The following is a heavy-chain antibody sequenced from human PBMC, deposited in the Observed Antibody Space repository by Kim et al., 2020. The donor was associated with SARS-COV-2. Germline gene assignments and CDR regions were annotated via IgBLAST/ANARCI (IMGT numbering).Heavy chain of an antibody. V-gene: IGHV3-53*01. Sequence: GGSLRLSCAASGFTVSSNYMSWVRQAPGKGLEWVSVIYSGGSTYYADSVKGRFTISRDNTKNTLYLQMNSLRAEDTAVYYCARDLRIVVPAAIGDAFDICGQGTMVTVSS. CDR1: GFTVSSNY. CDR2: IYSGGST. D-gene: IGHD2-2*02. CDR3: ARDLRIVVPAAIGDAFDI. J-gene: IGHJ3*02.